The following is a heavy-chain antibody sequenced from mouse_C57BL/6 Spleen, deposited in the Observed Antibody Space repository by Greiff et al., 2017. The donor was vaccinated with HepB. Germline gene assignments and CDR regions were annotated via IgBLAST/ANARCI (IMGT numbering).Heavy chain of an antibody. Sequence: VQLQQSGAELARPGASVKLSCKASGYTFTSYGISWVKQRTGQGLEWIGEIYPRSGNTYYNEKFKGKATLTADKSSSTAYMELRSLTSEDSAVYFCARGDYGSSLYYAMDYWGQGTSVTVSS. CDR1: GYTFTSYG. J-gene: IGHJ4*01. V-gene: IGHV1-81*01. CDR3: ARGDYGSSLYYAMDY. D-gene: IGHD1-1*01. CDR2: IYPRSGNT.